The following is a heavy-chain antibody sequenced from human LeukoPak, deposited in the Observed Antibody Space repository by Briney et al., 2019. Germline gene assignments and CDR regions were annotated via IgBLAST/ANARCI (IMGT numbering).Heavy chain of an antibody. Sequence: GGSLRLSCAASGFTFSSYAMSWVRQAPGKGLEWVAVISYDGSNKYYADSVKGRFTISRDNSKNTLYLQMNSLRAEDTAVYYCAKGHPITMIVVAILDYWGQGTLVTASS. D-gene: IGHD3-22*01. V-gene: IGHV3-30*18. CDR2: ISYDGSNK. CDR1: GFTFSSYA. J-gene: IGHJ4*02. CDR3: AKGHPITMIVVAILDY.